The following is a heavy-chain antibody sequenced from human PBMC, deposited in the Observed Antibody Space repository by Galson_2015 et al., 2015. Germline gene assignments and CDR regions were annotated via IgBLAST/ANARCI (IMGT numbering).Heavy chain of an antibody. D-gene: IGHD2-2*01. CDR2: IIPIFGTA. J-gene: IGHJ4*02. V-gene: IGHV1-69*13. CDR1: GGTFSSYA. Sequence: SVKVSCKASGGTFSSYAISWVRQAPGQGLEWMGGIIPIFGTANYAQKFQGRVTITADESTSTAYMELSSLRSEDTAVYYCAGNGPHCSSTSCSPGPTDYWGQGTLVTVSA. CDR3: AGNGPHCSSTSCSPGPTDY.